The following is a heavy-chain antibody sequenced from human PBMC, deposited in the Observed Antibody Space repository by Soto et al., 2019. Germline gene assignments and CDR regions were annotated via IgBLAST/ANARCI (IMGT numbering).Heavy chain of an antibody. CDR2: ISWNSGSI. D-gene: IGHD3-22*01. V-gene: IGHV3-9*01. CDR3: GKDKDYYDSSGFDY. J-gene: IGHJ4*02. Sequence: EVQLVESGGGLVQPGRSLRLSCAASGFTFDEYAMHWGRQAPGKGLEWVSGISWNSGSIGYADSVKGRFTISRDNAKNSLYLQMNSLRAEDTALYYCGKDKDYYDSSGFDYWGQGTLVTVSS. CDR1: GFTFDEYA.